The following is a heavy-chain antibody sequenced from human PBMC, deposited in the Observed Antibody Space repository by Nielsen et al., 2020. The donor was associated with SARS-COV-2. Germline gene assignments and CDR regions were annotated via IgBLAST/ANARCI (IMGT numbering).Heavy chain of an antibody. CDR1: GYTFTSYY. J-gene: IGHJ6*03. Sequence: ASVKVSCKASGYTFTSYYMHWVRQARRQGLVWMGWMNPNTADTGYAQKFQGRVTMTSDHSISTAYLELSSLTSEDTAVYYCSDQIGVTDNYMDVWGTGTTVTVSS. CDR3: SDQIGVTDNYMDV. D-gene: IGHD3-10*01. V-gene: IGHV1-8*02. CDR2: MNPNTADT.